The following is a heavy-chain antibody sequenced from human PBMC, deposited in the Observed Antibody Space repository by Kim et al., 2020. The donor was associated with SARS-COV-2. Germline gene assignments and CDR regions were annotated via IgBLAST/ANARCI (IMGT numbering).Heavy chain of an antibody. Sequence: SETLSLTCAVYGGSFSGYYWSWIRQPPGKGLEWIGEINHSGSTNYNPSLKSRVTISVDTSKNQFSLKLSSVTAADTAVYYCARGQYSYGPSDYWGQGTLVTVSS. J-gene: IGHJ4*02. D-gene: IGHD5-18*01. CDR3: ARGQYSYGPSDY. CDR2: INHSGST. CDR1: GGSFSGYY. V-gene: IGHV4-34*01.